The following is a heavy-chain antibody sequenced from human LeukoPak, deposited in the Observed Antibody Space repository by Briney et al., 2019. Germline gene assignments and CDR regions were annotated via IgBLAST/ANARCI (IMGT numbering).Heavy chain of an antibody. Sequence: ASVKVSCKASGYTFTSYDINWVRQATGQGLEWMGWMNPNSGNTGYAQKFQGRVTMTRNTSISTAYMELSSLRSEDTAVYYCARSGGYYDILTGEYYYYYYYMDVWGKETTVTVSS. J-gene: IGHJ6*03. V-gene: IGHV1-8*01. CDR3: ARSGGYYDILTGEYYYYYYYMDV. CDR1: GYTFTSYD. D-gene: IGHD3-9*01. CDR2: MNPNSGNT.